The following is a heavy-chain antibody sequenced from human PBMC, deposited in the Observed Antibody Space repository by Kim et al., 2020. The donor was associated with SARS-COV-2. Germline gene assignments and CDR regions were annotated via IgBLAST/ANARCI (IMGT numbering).Heavy chain of an antibody. V-gene: IGHV3-21*01. Sequence: VKGRLTISRDNAKNSLYQQMSSLRAEETAVYYCARDARPLIGQYYYGMDVWGQGTTVTVSS. CDR3: ARDARPLIGQYYYGMDV. J-gene: IGHJ6*02.